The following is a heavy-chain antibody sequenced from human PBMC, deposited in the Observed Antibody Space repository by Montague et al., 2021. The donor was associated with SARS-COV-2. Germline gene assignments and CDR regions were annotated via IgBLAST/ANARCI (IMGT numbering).Heavy chain of an antibody. CDR2: VDYSGLT. CDR1: RDSISSHNYF. Sequence: SETLSLTCTVSRDSISSHNYFWAWLRQPPGKGLEWIGSVDYSGLTFYNPSLESRVTISVDTSKKQFSLKVYSVTAADTAVYYCAKDGGALAWGTFDIWGQGTMVTVSS. J-gene: IGHJ3*02. D-gene: IGHD3-16*01. CDR3: AKDGGALAWGTFDI. V-gene: IGHV4-39*07.